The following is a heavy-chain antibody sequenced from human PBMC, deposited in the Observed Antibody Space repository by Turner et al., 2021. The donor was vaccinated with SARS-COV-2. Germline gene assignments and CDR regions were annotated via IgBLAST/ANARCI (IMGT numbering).Heavy chain of an antibody. CDR2: ISSSSSYI. CDR3: ARWDNYYDSSGYYPDAFDI. Sequence: EVQLVESGGGLVKPGGSLRLSCAASGFTFSSYSMTWVRQAPGKGLEWVSLISSSSSYIYYADSVKGRFTISRDNAKNSMYLQMNSLRAEDTAVYYCARWDNYYDSSGYYPDAFDIWGQGTMVTVSS. V-gene: IGHV3-21*01. D-gene: IGHD3-22*01. J-gene: IGHJ3*02. CDR1: GFTFSSYS.